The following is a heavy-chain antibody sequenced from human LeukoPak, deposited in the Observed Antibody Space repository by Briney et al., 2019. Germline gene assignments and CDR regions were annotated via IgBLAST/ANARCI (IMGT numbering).Heavy chain of an antibody. CDR2: ISYIGST. CDR3: ARDQVTVTKGFDI. Sequence: PSETLSLTCAVSDDSFSSHYWTWIRQPPGKGLEWIGYISYIGSTDYNPSLKSQVTISIDTSKNQFSLKLSSVTAADTAVYYCARDQVTVTKGFDIWGQGTMVSVSS. D-gene: IGHD4-17*01. CDR1: DDSFSSHY. V-gene: IGHV4-59*11. J-gene: IGHJ3*02.